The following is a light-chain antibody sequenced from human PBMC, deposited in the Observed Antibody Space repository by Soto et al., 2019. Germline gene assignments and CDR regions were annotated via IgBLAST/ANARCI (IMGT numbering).Light chain of an antibody. CDR2: GAS. CDR1: QSVSSK. V-gene: IGKV3-15*01. Sequence: EIVMTQSPATLSVSPGERATLSCRASQSVSSKLAWYQQKPGQAPRLLIYGASTRATVIPARFSGSGSGTEFTLTISSMQSEDFAVYYCHQYDNWPTWTFGQGTKVEIK. CDR3: HQYDNWPTWT. J-gene: IGKJ1*01.